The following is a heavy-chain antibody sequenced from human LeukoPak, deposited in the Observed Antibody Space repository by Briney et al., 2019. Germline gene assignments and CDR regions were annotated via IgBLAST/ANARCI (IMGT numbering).Heavy chain of an antibody. D-gene: IGHD2-21*02. Sequence: SQTLSLTCTVSGGSISSGDYYWSWIRQPPGKGLEWIGYIYYSGSTYYNPSLKSRVTISVDTSKNQFSLKLSSVTAADTAVYYCARGSHIVVVTAIDYWGQGTLVTVSS. V-gene: IGHV4-30-4*01. J-gene: IGHJ4*02. CDR1: GGSISSGDYY. CDR3: ARGSHIVVVTAIDY. CDR2: IYYSGST.